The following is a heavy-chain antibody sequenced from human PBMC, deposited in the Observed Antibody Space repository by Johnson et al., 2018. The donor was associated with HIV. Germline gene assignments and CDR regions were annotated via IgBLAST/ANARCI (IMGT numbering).Heavy chain of an antibody. CDR3: AKDAGTYHPFDAFDI. J-gene: IGHJ3*02. CDR1: GFTVSSNY. D-gene: IGHD3-10*01. Sequence: VQLVESGGGLVQPGGSLRLSCAASGFTVSSNYMSWVRQAPGKGLEWVSVIYSGGSIYYADSVKGRFSISRDNSKNTLYLQMNSLRVEDTAIYYCAKDAGTYHPFDAFDIWGQGTMVTVSS. CDR2: IYSGGSI. V-gene: IGHV3-66*01.